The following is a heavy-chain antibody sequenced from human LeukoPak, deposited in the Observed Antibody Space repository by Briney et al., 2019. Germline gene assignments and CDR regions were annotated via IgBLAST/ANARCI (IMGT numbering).Heavy chain of an antibody. CDR3: ARGGIAVAGSFFDY. CDR2: IIPILGIA. V-gene: IGHV1-69*04. CDR1: GGTFTSYA. J-gene: IGHJ4*02. D-gene: IGHD6-19*01. Sequence: ASVTVSCKASGGTFTSYAISWVRQVPGQGLEWMGRIIPILGIANYAQKFQGRVTITADKSTSTAYMELSSLRSEDTAVYYCARGGIAVAGSFFDYWGQGTLVTVSS.